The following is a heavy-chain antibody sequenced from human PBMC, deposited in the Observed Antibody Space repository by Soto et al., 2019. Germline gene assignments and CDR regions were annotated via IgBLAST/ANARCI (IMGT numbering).Heavy chain of an antibody. Sequence: QVQLVQSGAEVKEPGASVRVSCKASGYTFTTRGISWVRQAPGQGLEWMGWISPYNGKTTYAQKVQGRVTMTTDTSASTAYMELRGLRSDDTAVYYCARVDDYVWGSFRPWGQGTQVTVSS. CDR2: ISPYNGKT. V-gene: IGHV1-18*04. D-gene: IGHD3-16*02. CDR1: GYTFTTRG. J-gene: IGHJ4*02. CDR3: ARVDDYVWGSFRP.